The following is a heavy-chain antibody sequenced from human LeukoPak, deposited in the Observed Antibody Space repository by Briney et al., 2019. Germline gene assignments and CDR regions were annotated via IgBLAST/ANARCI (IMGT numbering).Heavy chain of an antibody. D-gene: IGHD6-13*01. CDR1: GYTFTGYH. V-gene: IGHV1-2*06. J-gene: IGHJ4*02. Sequence: EASVKVSCKASGYTFTGYHIHWVRQAPGQGLEWMGRINPYSGDTNFAQKFQGRVTMTRDTSITTAYMDLSSLTPDDTAVYFCARDQGSLTRSWYTGYWGQGTQVTVFS. CDR2: INPYSGDT. CDR3: ARDQGSLTRSWYTGY.